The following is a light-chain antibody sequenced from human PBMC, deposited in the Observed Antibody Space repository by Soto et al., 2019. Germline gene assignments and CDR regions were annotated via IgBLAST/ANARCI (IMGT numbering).Light chain of an antibody. Sequence: DIQMTQSPSTLSASVGDRVTITCRASQSIDRWLAWYQQKPGKAPTLLIYRASSLESGVPSRFSGRGPGTEFTLPISSLQPDHIATYYCQHYKTYMYKFAQGTKLEIK. CDR2: RAS. CDR3: QHYKTYMYK. V-gene: IGKV1-5*03. J-gene: IGKJ2*01. CDR1: QSIDRW.